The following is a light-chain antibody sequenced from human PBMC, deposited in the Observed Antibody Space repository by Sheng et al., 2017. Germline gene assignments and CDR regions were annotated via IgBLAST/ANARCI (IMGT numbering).Light chain of an antibody. V-gene: IGKV1-39*01. Sequence: DIQMTQSPSSLSASVGDGVTLTCRASQSINSYLNWYQQKPGKAPKLLIYAASSLQSGVPSRFSGSGSGTDFTLTITSLQPEDFATYYCQQTYGIPLTFGGGPKWRSN. CDR1: QSINSY. CDR3: QQTYGIPLT. J-gene: IGKJ4*01. CDR2: AAS.